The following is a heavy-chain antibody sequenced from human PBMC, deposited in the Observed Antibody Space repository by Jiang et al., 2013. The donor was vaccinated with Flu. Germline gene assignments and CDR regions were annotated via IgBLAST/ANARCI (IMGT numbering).Heavy chain of an antibody. Sequence: ASGYTFTSYAMHWVRQAPGQRLEWMGWINAGNGNTKYSQKFQGRVTITRDTSASTAYMELSSLRSEDTAVYYCASLAAAADYFDYWGQGTLVTVSS. V-gene: IGHV1-3*01. CDR3: ASLAAAADYFDY. J-gene: IGHJ4*02. CDR2: INAGNGNT. CDR1: GYTFTSYA. D-gene: IGHD6-13*01.